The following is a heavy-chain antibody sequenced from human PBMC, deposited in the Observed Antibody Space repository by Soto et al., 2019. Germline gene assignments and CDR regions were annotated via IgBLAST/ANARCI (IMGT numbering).Heavy chain of an antibody. V-gene: IGHV4-59*01. Sequence: PSETLSLTCTVSGGSISSYYWSWIRQPPGKGLEWIGYIYYSGSTNYNPSLKSRVTISVDTSKNQFSLKLSSVTAADTAVYYCAGTYYYDSSRGMDVWGQGTTVTVS. J-gene: IGHJ6*02. CDR3: AGTYYYDSSRGMDV. CDR1: GGSISSYY. CDR2: IYYSGST. D-gene: IGHD3-22*01.